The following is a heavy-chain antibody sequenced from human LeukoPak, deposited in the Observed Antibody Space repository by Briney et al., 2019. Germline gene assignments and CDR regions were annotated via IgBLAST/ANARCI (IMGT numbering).Heavy chain of an antibody. CDR2: INPNSGGT. Sequence: ASVKASCKAFGYTFTGYYMDWVRQAPGQGLGWMGSINPNSGGTNYAQTFQGRVTMTRDTSISTAYMELSRLRSDDTAVYYCARAVTRQQLVGYWGQETLLTVSS. CDR1: GYTFTGYY. D-gene: IGHD6-13*01. J-gene: IGHJ4*02. V-gene: IGHV1-2*02. CDR3: ARAVTRQQLVGY.